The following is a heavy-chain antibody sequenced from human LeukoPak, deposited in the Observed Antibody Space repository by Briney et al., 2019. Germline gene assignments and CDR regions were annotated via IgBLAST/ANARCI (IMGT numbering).Heavy chain of an antibody. CDR2: ISYDGSNK. D-gene: IGHD3-10*01. V-gene: IGHV3-30*04. CDR3: ANAEGRQESFDY. Sequence: SGGSLRLSCAASGFTFSSYAMHWVRQAPGKGLEWVAVISYDGSNKYYADSVKGRFTISRDNSKNTLYLQMNSLRAEDTAVYYCANAEGRQESFDYWGQGTLVTVSS. J-gene: IGHJ4*02. CDR1: GFTFSSYA.